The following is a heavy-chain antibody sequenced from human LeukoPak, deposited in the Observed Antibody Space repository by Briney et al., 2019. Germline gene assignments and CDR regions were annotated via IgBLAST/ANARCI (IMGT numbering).Heavy chain of an antibody. Sequence: PGGSLRLSCVASGFSFRNYAIPWVRQAPGKGLEYVSVINTHERITYYADSVKGRLTISRDNSKNTVYLQMGSRRGEDRAVYYCTRDGGSFRDFDYWGQGALVTVSS. CDR1: GFSFRNYA. CDR3: TRDGGSFRDFDY. D-gene: IGHD1-26*01. V-gene: IGHV3-64*02. J-gene: IGHJ4*02. CDR2: INTHERIT.